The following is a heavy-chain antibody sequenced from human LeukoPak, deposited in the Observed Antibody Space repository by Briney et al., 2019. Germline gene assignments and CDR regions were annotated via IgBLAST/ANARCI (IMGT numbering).Heavy chain of an antibody. CDR2: ISPYNGNT. V-gene: IGHV1-18*01. CDR3: ARVAEYSYSYIGAFDI. CDR1: GYSFTSCG. D-gene: IGHD5-18*01. Sequence: ASVKVSCKAAGYSFTSCGFSWVRQAPGQGLEWMGWISPYNGNTNYAQKLQGRVTMTTDTSTSTAYMALRSLRSDDTAVYSCARVAEYSYSYIGAFDIWGQGTMVTVSS. J-gene: IGHJ3*02.